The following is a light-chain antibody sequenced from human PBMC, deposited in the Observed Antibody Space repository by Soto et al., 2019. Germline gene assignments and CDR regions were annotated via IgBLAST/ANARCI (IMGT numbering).Light chain of an antibody. Sequence: DIQMTQSPSSLSASVGDRVTITCRASQGISNFLAWYQQKPGKVPTLLIYAASTLQSGVPSRFSGSGSGTDFTLTISSLQPEDGATYYCQKYISAPALTFGGGNRVEIK. CDR3: QKYISAPALT. CDR1: QGISNF. CDR2: AAS. V-gene: IGKV1-27*01. J-gene: IGKJ4*01.